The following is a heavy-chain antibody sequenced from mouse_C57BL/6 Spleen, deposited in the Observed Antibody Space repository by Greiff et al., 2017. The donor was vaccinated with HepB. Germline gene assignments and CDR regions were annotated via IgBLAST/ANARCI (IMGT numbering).Heavy chain of an antibody. J-gene: IGHJ1*03. CDR3: ARIEGYGSSSYWYFDV. CDR2: IWWDDDK. CDR1: GFSLSTFGMG. Sequence: EVSGPGILQPSQTLSLTCSFSGFSLSTFGMGVGWIRQPSGKGLEWLAHIWWDDDKYYNPALKSRLTISKDTSKNQVFLKIANVDTADTATYYCARIEGYGSSSYWYFDVWGTGTTVTVSS. V-gene: IGHV8-8*01. D-gene: IGHD1-1*01.